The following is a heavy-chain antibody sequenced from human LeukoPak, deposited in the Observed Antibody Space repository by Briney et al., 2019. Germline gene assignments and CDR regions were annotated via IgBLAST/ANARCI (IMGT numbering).Heavy chain of an antibody. V-gene: IGHV4-34*01. Sequence: SETLSLTCAVYGGSFSGYYWSWIRRPPGKGLEWIGEINHSGSTNYNPSLKSRVTISVDTSKNQFSLKLSSVTAADTAVYYCARGGGSGWYCNWFDPWGQGTLVTVSS. CDR3: ARGGGSGWYCNWFDP. CDR2: INHSGST. J-gene: IGHJ5*02. D-gene: IGHD6-19*01. CDR1: GGSFSGYY.